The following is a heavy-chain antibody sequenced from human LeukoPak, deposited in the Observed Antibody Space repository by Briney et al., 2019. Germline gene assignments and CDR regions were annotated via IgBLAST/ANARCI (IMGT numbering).Heavy chain of an antibody. V-gene: IGHV1-18*01. CDR2: ISPYNGNT. CDR1: GYTFTSYG. D-gene: IGHD6-19*01. J-gene: IGHJ4*02. CDR3: ARGSISSGWYGY. Sequence: ASVKVSCKASGYTFTSYGIRWVRQAPGQGLEWMGWISPYNGNTNYAQKLQDRVTMTTDTSTTTAYMELRSLRSDDTAVYYCARGSISSGWYGYWGQGTLVTVSS.